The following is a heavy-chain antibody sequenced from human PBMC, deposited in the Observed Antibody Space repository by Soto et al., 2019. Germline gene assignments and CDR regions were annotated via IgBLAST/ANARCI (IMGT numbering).Heavy chain of an antibody. V-gene: IGHV2-26*01. Sequence: QVTLKESGPVLVKPTETLTLTCTVSGFSLSNTRMGVSWIRQPPGKALEWLAHIFSNDEKSYSTSLKTRLTISQDTSKSQVVLTMTNMDPVDTATYYCARIYSGSYQFAFDYWGQGTLVTVSS. CDR3: ARIYSGSYQFAFDY. J-gene: IGHJ4*02. D-gene: IGHD3-10*01. CDR2: IFSNDEK. CDR1: GFSLSNTRMG.